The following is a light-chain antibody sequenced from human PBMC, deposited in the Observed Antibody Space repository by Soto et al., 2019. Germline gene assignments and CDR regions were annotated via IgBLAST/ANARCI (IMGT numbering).Light chain of an antibody. Sequence: EVVVTQSPGTLSLSPGDRATLSCRTSQSVNGNYLAWYQQEPGQAPRLLIYATSSRATGIPDRFSGRGSGTDFTLTISRLEPEDFAVYYCQQYGSSPSFDQGTKVDIK. J-gene: IGKJ1*01. CDR2: ATS. CDR1: QSVNGNY. CDR3: QQYGSSPS. V-gene: IGKV3-20*01.